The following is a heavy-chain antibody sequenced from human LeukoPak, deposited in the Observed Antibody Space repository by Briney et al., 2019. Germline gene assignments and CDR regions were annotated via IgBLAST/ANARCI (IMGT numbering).Heavy chain of an antibody. Sequence: GGSLRLSCVVSGLTFSNYCMTWVRQAPGKGLEWVANIKKDGSEKFYVDSVKGRFTISRDNAKSSLYLQMDSLRGEDTAVYYCAKPPPSGGYYAHIDYWGQGTLVTVSS. V-gene: IGHV3-7*03. D-gene: IGHD3-22*01. J-gene: IGHJ4*02. CDR2: IKKDGSEK. CDR3: AKPPPSGGYYAHIDY. CDR1: GLTFSNYC.